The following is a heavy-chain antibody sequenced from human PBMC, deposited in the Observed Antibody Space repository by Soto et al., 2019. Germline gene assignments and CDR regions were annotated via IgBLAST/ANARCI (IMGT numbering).Heavy chain of an antibody. CDR1: GGSISSGDYY. J-gene: IGHJ4*02. CDR2: VYYSGST. CDR3: ARAGPPLNY. Sequence: PSETLSLTCTVSGGSISSGDYYWSWIRQPPGKGLEWIGYVYYSGSTYYNPSLKSRVTISVDTSKNQFSLKLSSVTAADTAMYNCARAGPPLNYWGQGTLVTVSS. V-gene: IGHV4-30-4*01.